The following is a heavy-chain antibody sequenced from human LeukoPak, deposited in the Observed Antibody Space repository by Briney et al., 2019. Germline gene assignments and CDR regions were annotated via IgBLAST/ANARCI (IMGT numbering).Heavy chain of an antibody. J-gene: IGHJ6*02. Sequence: RSSETLSLTCTVSGGSISTFYWSWIRQPAGKGLEWIGRIHSSGSTNYNPSLKSRVTMSVDTSKNQFSLKLRSMTAADTAVYYCARARGLVGYSYGQTPYYYYGMDVWGQGTTVTVSS. D-gene: IGHD5-18*01. V-gene: IGHV4-4*07. CDR1: GGSISTFY. CDR2: IHSSGST. CDR3: ARARGLVGYSYGQTPYYYYGMDV.